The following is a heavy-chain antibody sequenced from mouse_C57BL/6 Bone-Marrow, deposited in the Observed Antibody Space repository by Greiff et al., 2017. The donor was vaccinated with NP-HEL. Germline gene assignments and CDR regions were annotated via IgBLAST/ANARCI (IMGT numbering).Heavy chain of an antibody. Sequence: VQLQQSGPVLVKPGASVKMSCKASGYTFTDYYMNWVKQSHGKSLEWIGVINPYNGGTSYNQKFKGKGTLTVDKSSSTAYMELNSLTSEDSAVYYCANYYYGSFAYWGQGTLVTVSA. V-gene: IGHV1-19*01. CDR3: ANYYYGSFAY. CDR2: INPYNGGT. J-gene: IGHJ3*01. CDR1: GYTFTDYY. D-gene: IGHD1-1*01.